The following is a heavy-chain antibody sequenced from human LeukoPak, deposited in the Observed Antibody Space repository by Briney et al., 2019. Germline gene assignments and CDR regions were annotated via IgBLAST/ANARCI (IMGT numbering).Heavy chain of an antibody. CDR1: VGTSSSYA. Sequence: GASVKVSCKASVGTSSSYAISWVRQAPGQGLEWMGRIIPILGIANYAQKFQGRVTITAHKSTSTAYMELSSLRSEDTAVYYCASCSSGWYACGYWGQGTLVAVSS. J-gene: IGHJ4*02. D-gene: IGHD6-19*01. V-gene: IGHV1-69*04. CDR2: IIPILGIA. CDR3: ASCSSGWYACGY.